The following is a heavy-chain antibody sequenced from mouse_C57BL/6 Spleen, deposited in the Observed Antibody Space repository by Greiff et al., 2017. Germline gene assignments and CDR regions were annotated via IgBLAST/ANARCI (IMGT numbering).Heavy chain of an antibody. Sequence: QVHVKQSGAELVRPGSSVKLSCKASGYTFTSYWMHWVKQRPIQGLEWIGNIDPSDSETHYNQKFKDKATLTVDKSSSTAYMQLSSLTSEDSAVYYCARSIYDGYPWFAYWGQGTLVTVSA. V-gene: IGHV1-52*01. CDR1: GYTFTSYW. CDR3: ARSIYDGYPWFAY. J-gene: IGHJ3*01. D-gene: IGHD2-3*01. CDR2: IDPSDSET.